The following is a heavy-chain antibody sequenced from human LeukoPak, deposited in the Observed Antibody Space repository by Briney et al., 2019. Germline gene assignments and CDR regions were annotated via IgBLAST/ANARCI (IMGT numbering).Heavy chain of an antibody. CDR2: ISYDGSNK. V-gene: IGHV3-30*18. CDR3: AKYSDSTGAHYFDY. CDR1: GFTFSSYG. D-gene: IGHD2/OR15-2a*01. Sequence: GRSLRLSCAASGFTFSSYGMHWVRQAPGKGLEWVAVISYDGSNKYYADSVKGRFTISRDNSKNTLYLQMNSLRVEDTALYYCAKYSDSTGAHYFDYWGQGTLVTVSS. J-gene: IGHJ4*02.